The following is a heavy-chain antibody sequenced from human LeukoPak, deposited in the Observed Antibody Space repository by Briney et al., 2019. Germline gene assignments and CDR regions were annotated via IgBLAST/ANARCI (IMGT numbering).Heavy chain of an antibody. Sequence: SVKVSCKASGGTFSSYAISWVRQAPGQGLEWMGGIIPIFGTANYAQKFQGRVTITTDESTSTAYMELSSLRSEDTAVYYCAGVVVPAAMRYYYYYMDVWGKGTTVTVFS. CDR1: GGTFSSYA. CDR3: AGVVVPAAMRYYYYYMDV. D-gene: IGHD2-2*01. V-gene: IGHV1-69*05. CDR2: IIPIFGTA. J-gene: IGHJ6*03.